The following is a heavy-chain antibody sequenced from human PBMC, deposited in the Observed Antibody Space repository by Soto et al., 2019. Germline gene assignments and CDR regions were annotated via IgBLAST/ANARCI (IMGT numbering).Heavy chain of an antibody. CDR1: GGSISSGNFY. V-gene: IGHV4-30-4*01. CDR3: AHDSHGGNTYFDL. D-gene: IGHD1-26*01. J-gene: IGHJ4*02. Sequence: VQMQESGPGLVRPSETLSLTCTVSGGSISSGNFYWSWIRQPPGKGLEWIGYIYFSGSTYYSPSLKSRLTISLNTSKTQFSLKLSSVTAADMAVYYCAHDSHGGNTYFDLWGREPWSPSPQ. CDR2: IYFSGST.